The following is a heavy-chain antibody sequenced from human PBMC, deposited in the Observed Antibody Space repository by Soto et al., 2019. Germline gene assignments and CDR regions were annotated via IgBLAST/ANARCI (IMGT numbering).Heavy chain of an antibody. CDR3: ARDSGDSDTGNWFDP. Sequence: SETLSLTCTVSGGSISSGGYYWSWIRQHPGKGLEWIGYIYYSGSTYYNPSLKSRVTISVDTSKNQFSLKLSSVTAADTAVYYCARDSGDSDTGNWFDPWGQGTLVTVSS. V-gene: IGHV4-31*03. CDR2: IYYSGST. D-gene: IGHD4-17*01. CDR1: GGSISSGGYY. J-gene: IGHJ5*02.